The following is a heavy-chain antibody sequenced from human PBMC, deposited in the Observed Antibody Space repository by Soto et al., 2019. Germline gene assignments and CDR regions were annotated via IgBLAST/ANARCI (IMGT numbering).Heavy chain of an antibody. CDR3: AGAAGGYSYPNAFAI. J-gene: IGHJ3*02. CDR1: GYTFTGYY. V-gene: IGHV1-2*02. Sequence: ASVKVSCKASGYTFTGYYMHWVRQAPGQGLEWMGWINPNSGGTNYAQKFQGRVTMTRDTSISTAYMELSRLRSDDTAVYYCAGAAGGYSYPNAFAIWGQGTMATVSS. D-gene: IGHD5-18*01. CDR2: INPNSGGT.